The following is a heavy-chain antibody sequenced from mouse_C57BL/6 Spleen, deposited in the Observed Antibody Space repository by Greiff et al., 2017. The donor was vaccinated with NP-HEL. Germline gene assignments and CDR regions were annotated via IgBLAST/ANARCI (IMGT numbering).Heavy chain of an antibody. D-gene: IGHD2-5*01. V-gene: IGHV14-4*01. J-gene: IGHJ3*01. CDR2: IDPENGDT. CDR3: TTSYRNYPFAY. Sequence: EVQLQQSGAELVRPGASVKLSCTASGFNIKDDYMHWVKQRPEQGLEWIGWIDPENGDTEYASKFQGTATIAADTSSNTAYLQLSSLTSEDTAVYYCTTSYRNYPFAYWGQWTLVTVSA. CDR1: GFNIKDDY.